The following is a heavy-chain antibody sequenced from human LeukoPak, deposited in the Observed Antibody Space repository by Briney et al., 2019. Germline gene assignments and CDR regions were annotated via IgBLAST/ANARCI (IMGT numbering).Heavy chain of an antibody. Sequence: ASVKVSCKASGYTFTSYDINWVRQATGQGLEWMGWMNPNSGNTGYAQKFQGRVTMTRNTSISTAYMGLSSLRSEDTAVYYCARGSYSGYDYLYWGQGTLVTVPS. CDR2: MNPNSGNT. CDR1: GYTFTSYD. CDR3: ARGSYSGYDYLY. J-gene: IGHJ4*02. V-gene: IGHV1-8*01. D-gene: IGHD5-12*01.